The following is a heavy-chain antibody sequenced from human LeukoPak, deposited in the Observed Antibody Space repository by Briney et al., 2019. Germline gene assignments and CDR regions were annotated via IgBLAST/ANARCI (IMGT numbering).Heavy chain of an antibody. CDR3: ARALAPCGSGSYAFDY. V-gene: IGHV1-46*01. Sequence: GASVKVSCKASGYTFTSYYMHWVRRAPGQGLEWMGIINPSGGTRTYAQKFQGRVTMTSDTSTSSINMELSSLRSEDTAVYYCARALAPCGSGSYAFDYWGQGTLVTVSP. J-gene: IGHJ4*02. CDR2: INPSGGTR. CDR1: GYTFTSYY. D-gene: IGHD3-10*01.